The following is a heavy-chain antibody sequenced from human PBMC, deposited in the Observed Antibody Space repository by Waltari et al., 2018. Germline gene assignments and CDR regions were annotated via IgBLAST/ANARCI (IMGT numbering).Heavy chain of an antibody. Sequence: EVQLVESGGGLVQPGGSLRLSCAASGFTFSSYWMSWVRQAPGKALEWVANIKQDGSEKYDVDSVKGRFTISRDNAKNSLYLQMNSLRAEDTAVYYCARYSSANWEIDYWGQGTLVTVSS. D-gene: IGHD7-27*01. CDR2: IKQDGSEK. V-gene: IGHV3-7*01. CDR3: ARYSSANWEIDY. J-gene: IGHJ4*02. CDR1: GFTFSSYW.